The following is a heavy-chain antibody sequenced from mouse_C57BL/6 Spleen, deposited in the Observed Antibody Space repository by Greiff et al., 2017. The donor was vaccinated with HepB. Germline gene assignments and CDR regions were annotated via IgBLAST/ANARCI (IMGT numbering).Heavy chain of an antibody. CDR3: APLPLVAY. CDR1: GFNIKDYY. V-gene: IGHV14-2*01. D-gene: IGHD2-10*01. Sequence: EVQLQQSGAELVKPGASVKLSCTASGFNIKDYYMHWVKQRTEQGLEWIGRIDPEDGETKYDPKFQGKATITADPSSNTAYLQLSSLTSEDTAVYYCAPLPLVAYWGQGTLVTVSA. CDR2: IDPEDGET. J-gene: IGHJ3*01.